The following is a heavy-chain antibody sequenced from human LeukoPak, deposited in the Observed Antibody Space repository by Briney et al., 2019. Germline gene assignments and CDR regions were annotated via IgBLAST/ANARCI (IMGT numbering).Heavy chain of an antibody. CDR1: GYKFTDDY. D-gene: IGHD3-16*01. CDR2: INPDSGFT. V-gene: IGHV1-2*02. Sequence: ASVKVSCKASGYKFTDDYMHWVRQAPGQGLEFMGWINPDSGFTNFAQKFKGRVTMTRDTSISTAYLEVRSLTSDDTAVYYCAPTAEAYTSWWKVWGQGTLVTVSS. J-gene: IGHJ4*02. CDR3: APTAEAYTSWWKV.